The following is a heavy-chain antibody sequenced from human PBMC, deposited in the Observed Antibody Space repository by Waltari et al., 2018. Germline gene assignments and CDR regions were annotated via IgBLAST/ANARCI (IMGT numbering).Heavy chain of an antibody. Sequence: QVQLVQSGAEVKKPGASVKVSCKASGYTFTSYDINWVRQATGQGLEWMGWMNPNSGNTGYAQKFQGRVTITRNTSISTAYMELSSLRSEDTAVYYCARAGKYYDILTGYSQFDYWGQGTLVTVSS. V-gene: IGHV1-8*03. J-gene: IGHJ4*02. CDR2: MNPNSGNT. CDR1: GYTFTSYD. CDR3: ARAGKYYDILTGYSQFDY. D-gene: IGHD3-9*01.